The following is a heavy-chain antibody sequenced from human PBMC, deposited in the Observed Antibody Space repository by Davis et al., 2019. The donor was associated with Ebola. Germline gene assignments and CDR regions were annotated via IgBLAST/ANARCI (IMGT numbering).Heavy chain of an antibody. CDR2: IIPILGIA. CDR1: GCSFLSYA. Sequence: SVKVSCKASGCSFLSYAISWVRQAPGQGLEWMGRIIPILGIANYAQKFQGRVTITADKSTNTAYMELSSLRSEDTAVYYCARDRGSSWLHWFDPWGQGTLVTVSS. J-gene: IGHJ5*02. CDR3: ARDRGSSWLHWFDP. D-gene: IGHD6-13*01. V-gene: IGHV1-69*04.